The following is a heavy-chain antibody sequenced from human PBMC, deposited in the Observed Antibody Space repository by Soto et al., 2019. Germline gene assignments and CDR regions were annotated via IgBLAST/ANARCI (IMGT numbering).Heavy chain of an antibody. V-gene: IGHV4-39*07. CDR1: GPSLSSGSYY. Sequence: SETLSLTCTLSGPSLSSGSYYWGGLRQPPGKGLEWIGSIYYSGNTYYNPALKSRVTISVDTSKNQFSLKVSSVTAADTAVYDCARGGIQFEFDPWGQGTLVTVSS. D-gene: IGHD5-18*01. J-gene: IGHJ5*02. CDR2: IYYSGNT. CDR3: ARGGIQFEFDP.